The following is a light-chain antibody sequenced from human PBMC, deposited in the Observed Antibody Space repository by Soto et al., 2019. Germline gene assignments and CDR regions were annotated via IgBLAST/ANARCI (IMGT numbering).Light chain of an antibody. CDR1: SNDVGGHDY. V-gene: IGLV2-14*03. CDR3: SSYTSSSTLV. Sequence: QSALTQPASVSGSPGQSITISCTGTSNDVGGHDYVSWYQQHPGKAPKLVIYDVLSRPSGVSDRFSGSKAGHTASLTISGLRPEDEAEYYCSSYTSSSTLVFGTGTKVTVL. CDR2: DVL. J-gene: IGLJ1*01.